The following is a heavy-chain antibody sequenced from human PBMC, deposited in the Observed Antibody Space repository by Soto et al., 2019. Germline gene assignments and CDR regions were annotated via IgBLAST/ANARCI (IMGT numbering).Heavy chain of an antibody. CDR3: ARETDFWSGPPEDAFDI. CDR1: GGTFSSYA. J-gene: IGHJ3*02. V-gene: IGHV1-18*01. D-gene: IGHD3-3*01. CDR2: ISANIGKT. Sequence: ASVKVSCKASGGTFSSYAISWVRQAPGQGLEWMGWISANIGKTNYAQKLQGRGTMTTDTSTSTAYMELRSLRSDDTAVYYCARETDFWSGPPEDAFDIWGQGTMVTVSS.